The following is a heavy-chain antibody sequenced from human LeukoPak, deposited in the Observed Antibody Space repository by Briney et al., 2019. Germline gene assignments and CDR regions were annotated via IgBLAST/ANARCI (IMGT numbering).Heavy chain of an antibody. CDR3: ARERIVVVTLSDAVDI. V-gene: IGHV1-2*02. CDR1: GYTFTGYY. CDR2: INPNSGGT. D-gene: IGHD2-21*02. Sequence: VSVKVSCKASGYTFTGYYIHWVRQAPGQGLEWMGWINPNSGGTKYAQNFQGRVTVTRDTSISTAYMELSSLTSDDTAVYYCARERIVVVTLSDAVDIWGQGTMVTVSS. J-gene: IGHJ3*02.